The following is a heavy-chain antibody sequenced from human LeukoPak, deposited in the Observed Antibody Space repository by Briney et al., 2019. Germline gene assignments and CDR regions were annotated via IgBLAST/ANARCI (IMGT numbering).Heavy chain of an antibody. CDR1: GGSISSGGYS. Sequence: SETLSLTCAVSGGSISSGGYSWSWIRQPPGMGLEWIGYIYHSGSTYYNPSPKSRVTISVDRSKNQFSLKLSSVTAADTAVYYCARWGGGDWFDPWGQGTLVTVSS. V-gene: IGHV4-30-2*01. D-gene: IGHD3-10*01. CDR3: ARWGGGDWFDP. J-gene: IGHJ5*02. CDR2: IYHSGST.